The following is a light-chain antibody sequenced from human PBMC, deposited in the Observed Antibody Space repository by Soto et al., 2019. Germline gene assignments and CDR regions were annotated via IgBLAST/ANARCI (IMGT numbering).Light chain of an antibody. J-gene: IGKJ1*01. Sequence: DIQMTQSPSTLSASVGDRVTITCRASQSINRRLAWYQQKPGKAPNLLIYDESTLESGVPARFSGGDSGTEFTLTISSLQPYDFTTFYCQQYNSYPWTVGQGTMVEIK. CDR1: QSINRR. CDR3: QQYNSYPWT. CDR2: DES. V-gene: IGKV1-5*01.